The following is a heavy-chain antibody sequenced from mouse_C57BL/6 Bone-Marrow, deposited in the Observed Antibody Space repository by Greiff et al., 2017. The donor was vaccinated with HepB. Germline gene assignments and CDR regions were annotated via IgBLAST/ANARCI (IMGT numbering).Heavy chain of an antibody. D-gene: IGHD1-1*01. J-gene: IGHJ4*01. V-gene: IGHV2-3*01. CDR2: IWGDGST. CDR3: AKPLFITTVVATDYAMDY. Sequence: QVQLKESGPGLVAPSQSLSITCTVSGFSLTSYGVSWVRQPPGKGLEWLGVIWGDGSTNYHSALISRLSISKDNSKSQVFLKLNSLQTDDTATYYCAKPLFITTVVATDYAMDYWGQGTSVTVSS. CDR1: GFSLTSYG.